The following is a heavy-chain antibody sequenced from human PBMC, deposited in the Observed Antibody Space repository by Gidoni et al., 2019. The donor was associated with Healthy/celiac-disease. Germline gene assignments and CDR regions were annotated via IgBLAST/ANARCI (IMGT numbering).Heavy chain of an antibody. CDR3: ASNPSPYYYDSSGLVGDDAFDI. CDR1: GGTFSSYA. J-gene: IGHJ3*02. V-gene: IGHV1-69*06. D-gene: IGHD3-22*01. Sequence: QVQLVQSGAEVKKPGSSVKFSCKASGGTFSSYAIIWLRQAPGQGLEWMGGIIPSFGTANYAQKFQGRVTITADKSTSTAYMELSSLRYEDTAVYYCASNPSPYYYDSSGLVGDDAFDIWGQGTMVTVSS. CDR2: IIPSFGTA.